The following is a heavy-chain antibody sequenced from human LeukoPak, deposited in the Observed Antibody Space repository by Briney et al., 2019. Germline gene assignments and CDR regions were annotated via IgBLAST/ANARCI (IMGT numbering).Heavy chain of an antibody. V-gene: IGHV3-48*03. Sequence: GGSLRLSCAASGFTFSSYGMIWVRQAPGKGLEWVSYISSSGNTIYDADSVKGRFTISRDNSKNTLYLQMNSLRAEDTAVYHCARGRGVVPTAMLVYWGQGTLVTVSS. D-gene: IGHD2-2*01. J-gene: IGHJ4*02. CDR2: ISSSGNTI. CDR3: ARGRGVVPTAMLVY. CDR1: GFTFSSYG.